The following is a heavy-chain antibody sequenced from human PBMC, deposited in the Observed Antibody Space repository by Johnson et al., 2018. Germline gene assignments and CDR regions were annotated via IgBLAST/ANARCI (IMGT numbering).Heavy chain of an antibody. J-gene: IGHJ6*02. Sequence: VQLLESGAAVKKPGSSVKVSCKASGGTFSSYAISWVRQAPGQGLEWLGGIIPIFGPANYAQQFQGRVTITADESTSTAYMELSRLRAEDTAVYYCAEDVVSDYGMDVWGQGTTVTVSS. CDR1: GGTFSSYA. V-gene: IGHV1-69*01. CDR3: AEDVVSDYGMDV. D-gene: IGHD2-15*01. CDR2: IIPIFGPA.